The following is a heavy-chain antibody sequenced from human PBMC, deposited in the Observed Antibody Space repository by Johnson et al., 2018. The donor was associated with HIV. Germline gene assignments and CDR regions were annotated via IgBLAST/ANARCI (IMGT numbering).Heavy chain of an antibody. CDR3: AKGPNGQLDDAFHI. V-gene: IGHV3-20*04. J-gene: IGHJ3*02. D-gene: IGHD6-6*01. Sequence: VQLVESGGGVVQPGRSLRLSCVVSGFTFDDYGMSWVRQAPGKGLEWVSGIKWNGGSTGYADSVKGRFTISRDNSKNTLYLQMKSLRAEDKAVYYCAKGPNGQLDDAFHIWGQGTMVTVSS. CDR2: IKWNGGST. CDR1: GFTFDDYG.